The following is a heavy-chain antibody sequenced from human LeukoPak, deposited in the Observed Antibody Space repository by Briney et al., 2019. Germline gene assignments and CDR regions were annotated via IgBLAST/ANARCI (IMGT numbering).Heavy chain of an antibody. CDR1: GFTFGSYG. Sequence: GGSLRLSCAASGFTFGSYGMHWVRQAPGKGLEWVAVISYDGRQTYYADSVKGRFTISRDNSKTTLYLQMNSLRADDTAVYSCAKDFNTVTTLDSWGQGTLVTVSS. D-gene: IGHD4-17*01. V-gene: IGHV3-30*18. CDR3: AKDFNTVTTLDS. J-gene: IGHJ4*02. CDR2: ISYDGRQT.